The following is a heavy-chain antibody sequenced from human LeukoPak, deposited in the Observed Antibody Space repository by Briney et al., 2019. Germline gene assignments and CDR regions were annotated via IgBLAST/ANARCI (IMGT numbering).Heavy chain of an antibody. Sequence: SETLSLTCAVYGGSFTGYYWSRTRQPPGKGLEWIGEINHSGSTNYNPSLKSRVTISVDTSKNQFSLKLSSVTAADTAVYHCARELDYYGSGSYFYWGQGALVTVSS. CDR1: GGSFTGYY. J-gene: IGHJ4*02. CDR2: INHSGST. V-gene: IGHV4-34*01. D-gene: IGHD3-10*01. CDR3: ARELDYYGSGSYFY.